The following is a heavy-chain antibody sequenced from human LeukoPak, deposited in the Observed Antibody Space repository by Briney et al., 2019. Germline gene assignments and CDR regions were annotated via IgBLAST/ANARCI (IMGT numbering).Heavy chain of an antibody. V-gene: IGHV1-46*03. CDR1: GYTFTSYY. J-gene: IGHJ4*02. CDR3: ARAPDYDFWSGYSQTYFDY. D-gene: IGHD3-3*01. Sequence: ASVKVSCKASGYTFTSYYMHWVRQAPGQGLEWMGIINPSGGSTSYAQKFQGRVTMTRDTSTSTVYMELSSLRSEDTAVYYCARAPDYDFWSGYSQTYFDYWGQGTLVTVSS. CDR2: INPSGGST.